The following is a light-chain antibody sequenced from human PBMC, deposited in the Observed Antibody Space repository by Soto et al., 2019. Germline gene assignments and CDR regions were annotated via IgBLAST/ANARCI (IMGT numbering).Light chain of an antibody. J-gene: IGKJ3*01. V-gene: IGKV1-39*01. CDR1: QSISSY. CDR2: AAT. Sequence: DIQMTQSPSSLSASVGDRVTITCRASQSISSYLNWYQQKPGKAPKLLIYAATSLQSGVPSRFSGSGTGTXXXLTXSSLQPEDFATYXXQQSYSTPFTFGPGTKVDIK. CDR3: QQSYSTPFT.